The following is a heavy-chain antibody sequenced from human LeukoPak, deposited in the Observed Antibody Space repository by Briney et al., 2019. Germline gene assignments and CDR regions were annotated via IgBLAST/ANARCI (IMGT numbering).Heavy chain of an antibody. V-gene: IGHV3-23*01. CDR1: GLTFSSYT. Sequence: GGSLRLSCAASGLTFSSYTMSWVRQTPGKGLEWVSAISASGGSIHYADSVKGRFTISRDNSKNTLYLQMNSLRAEDTAVYYCAKDRVPYSSGLGYFDYWGQGTLVTVSS. J-gene: IGHJ4*02. D-gene: IGHD6-19*01. CDR3: AKDRVPYSSGLGYFDY. CDR2: ISASGGSI.